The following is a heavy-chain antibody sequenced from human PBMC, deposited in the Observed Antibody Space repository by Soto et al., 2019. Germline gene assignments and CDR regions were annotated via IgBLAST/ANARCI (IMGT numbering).Heavy chain of an antibody. Sequence: GGPLRLPCAASGCTFGASGLQWVRQAYGKGLEWLGRIGSKGETYATAYAASVKGRFTISRDDSKNTAYLQMNSLRAEDTAVYYCAKDRYGDYGGIDYWGQGTMVTVSS. CDR3: AKDRYGDYGGIDY. V-gene: IGHV3-73*01. CDR1: GCTFGASG. D-gene: IGHD4-17*01. CDR2: IGSKGETYAT. J-gene: IGHJ4*02.